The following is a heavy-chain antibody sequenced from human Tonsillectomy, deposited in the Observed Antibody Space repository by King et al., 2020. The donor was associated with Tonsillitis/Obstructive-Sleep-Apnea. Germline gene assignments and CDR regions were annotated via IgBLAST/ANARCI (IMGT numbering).Heavy chain of an antibody. V-gene: IGHV3-23*04. CDR3: AKDPTVGPYYYYYYYMDV. J-gene: IGHJ6*03. D-gene: IGHD4-11*01. Sequence: DVQLVESGGGLVQPGGSLRLSCAAFGFTFTSYAMSWVRQAPGKGLEWVSAISGSGGSTYYGDSVKGRFTISRDNSKNTLYLQMNSLRAEDTAVYYCAKDPTVGPYYYYYYYMDVWGKGTTVTVSS. CDR2: ISGSGGST. CDR1: GFTFTSYA.